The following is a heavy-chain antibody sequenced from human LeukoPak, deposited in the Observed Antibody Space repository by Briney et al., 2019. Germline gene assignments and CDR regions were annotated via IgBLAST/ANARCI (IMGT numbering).Heavy chain of an antibody. CDR2: IIPIFGTA. CDR3: AKDPNYYDSSGYFP. D-gene: IGHD3-22*01. V-gene: IGHV1-69*13. CDR1: GGTFSSYA. J-gene: IGHJ5*02. Sequence: SVKVSCKASGGTFSSYAISWVRQAPGQGLEWMGGIIPIFGTANYAQKFQGRVTITADESTSTAYMELSSLRSEDTAVYYCAKDPNYYDSSGYFPWGQGTLVTVSS.